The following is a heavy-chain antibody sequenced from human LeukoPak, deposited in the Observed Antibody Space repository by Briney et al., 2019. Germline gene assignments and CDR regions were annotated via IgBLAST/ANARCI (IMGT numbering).Heavy chain of an antibody. CDR1: GGSISSYY. J-gene: IGHJ3*02. Sequence: SQTLSLTCTVSGGSISSYYWSWIRQPPGKGLEWIGYIYYSGSTNYNPSLKSRVTISVDTSKNQFSLKLSSVTAADTAVYYCARGDIVVVPAAMGLWAFDIWGQGTMVTVSS. CDR2: IYYSGST. V-gene: IGHV4-59*01. D-gene: IGHD2-2*01. CDR3: ARGDIVVVPAAMGLWAFDI.